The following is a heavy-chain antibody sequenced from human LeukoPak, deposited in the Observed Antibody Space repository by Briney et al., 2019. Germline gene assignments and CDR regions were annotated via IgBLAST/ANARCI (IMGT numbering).Heavy chain of an antibody. D-gene: IGHD6-19*01. CDR3: ARGTHSSGWYGNFDY. CDR2: ISSSGSTI. J-gene: IGHJ4*02. Sequence: GGSLRLSCAASGFTFSDYYMSWIRQAPGKGREWVSYISSSGSTIYYADSVKGRFTISRDNAKNSLYLQMNSQRAGDTAVYYFARGTHSSGWYGNFDYWGQGTLVTVSS. CDR1: GFTFSDYY. V-gene: IGHV3-11*01.